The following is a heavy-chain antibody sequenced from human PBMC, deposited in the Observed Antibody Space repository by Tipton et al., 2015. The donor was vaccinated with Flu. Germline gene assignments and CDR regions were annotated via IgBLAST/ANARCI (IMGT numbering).Heavy chain of an antibody. CDR1: GFTFSGSA. V-gene: IGHV3-73*01. Sequence: GSLRLSCAASGFTFSGSAMHWVRQAAGKGLEWVGRIRSKANNYATAYVESLKGRFTISRDDSKNTAYLQMNSLKTEDTAVYYCARLGDIDPVEVALDIWGQGTMVTVSS. D-gene: IGHD2-15*01. CDR2: IRSKANNYAT. CDR3: ARLGDIDPVEVALDI. J-gene: IGHJ3*02.